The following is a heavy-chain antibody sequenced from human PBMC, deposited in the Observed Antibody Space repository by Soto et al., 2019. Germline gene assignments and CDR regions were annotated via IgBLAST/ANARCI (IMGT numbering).Heavy chain of an antibody. CDR2: ISYDGSNK. D-gene: IGHD3-10*01. J-gene: IGHJ4*02. CDR1: GFTFSSYA. Sequence: GGSLRLSCAASGFTFSSYAMHWVRQAPGKGLEWVAVISYDGSNKYYADSVKGRFTISRDNSKNTLYLQMNSLRAEDTAVYYCAGHLWFGEPPGGYWGQGTLVTVSS. V-gene: IGHV3-30-3*01. CDR3: AGHLWFGEPPGGY.